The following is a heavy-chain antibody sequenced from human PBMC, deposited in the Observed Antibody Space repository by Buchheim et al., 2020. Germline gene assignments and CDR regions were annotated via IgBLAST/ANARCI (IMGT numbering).Heavy chain of an antibody. Sequence: QLQLQESGPGLVKPSETLSLTCTVSGGSISSSSYYWGWIRQPPGKGLEWIGTFYYGGNTNYNPSLKSRVTMSVDTSKHQLSLKLSSVTAADSAVYYCTRVGGYYGDYPNFDYWGQGAL. CDR3: TRVGGYYGDYPNFDY. V-gene: IGHV4-39*07. CDR2: FYYGGNT. CDR1: GGSISSSSYY. D-gene: IGHD4-17*01. J-gene: IGHJ4*02.